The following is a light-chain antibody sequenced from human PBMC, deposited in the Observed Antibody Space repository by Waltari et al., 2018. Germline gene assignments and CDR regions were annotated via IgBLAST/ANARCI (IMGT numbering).Light chain of an antibody. CDR3: SSYAGSNNVV. J-gene: IGLJ2*01. CDR1: SSDVGGYNY. Sequence: QSALTQPPSASGSPGQSVTISCTGTSSDVGGYNYVSWYQQHPGEAPKLLIYEVSKRPSGVPDRFSGSKSGNTASLTVSGLQAEDEADDYCSSYAGSNNVVFGGGTKLTVL. CDR2: EVS. V-gene: IGLV2-8*01.